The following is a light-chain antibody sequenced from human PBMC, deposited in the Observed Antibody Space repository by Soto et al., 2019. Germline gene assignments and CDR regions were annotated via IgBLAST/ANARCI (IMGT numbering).Light chain of an antibody. CDR3: QQYGTSPRT. CDR2: GAY. J-gene: IGKJ2*01. CDR1: LSVTSY. Sequence: ENVLTQSPGTLSLSPGERATLSCRASLSVTSYLAWYQKKPGQPPRLLIYGAYNRPTSIPDRFTGSGSGTAFTLTISRLQPEDFAVYYCQQYGTSPRTFGQGTKVEIK. V-gene: IGKV3-20*01.